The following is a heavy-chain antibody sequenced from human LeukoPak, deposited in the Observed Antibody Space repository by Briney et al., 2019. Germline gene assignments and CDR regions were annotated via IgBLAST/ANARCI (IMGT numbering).Heavy chain of an antibody. Sequence: PSQTLSLTCTVSGASISSGSYYWSWIRQPAGKGLEWIGRIYTSGSTNYNPSLKSRVTISIDRSKSQFSLRLTSVTAADTAIYYCAKMTIHGDSVLWGQGNLVTVSS. CDR1: GASISSGSYY. CDR3: AKMTIHGDSVL. CDR2: IYTSGST. J-gene: IGHJ4*02. D-gene: IGHD2-21*02. V-gene: IGHV4-61*02.